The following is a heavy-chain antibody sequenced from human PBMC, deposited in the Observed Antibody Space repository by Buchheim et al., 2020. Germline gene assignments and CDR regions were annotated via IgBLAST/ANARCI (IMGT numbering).Heavy chain of an antibody. CDR3: ARSASAYYDFWSGYYPVYYFDY. CDR2: IWYDGSNK. D-gene: IGHD3-3*01. CDR1: GFTFSSYG. Sequence: QVQLVESGGGVVQPGRSLRLSCAASGFTFSSYGMHWVRQAPGKGLEWVAVIWYDGSNKYYADSVKGRFTISRDNSKNTLYLQMNSLRAEETAVYYCARSASAYYDFWSGYYPVYYFDYWGQGTL. V-gene: IGHV3-33*01. J-gene: IGHJ4*02.